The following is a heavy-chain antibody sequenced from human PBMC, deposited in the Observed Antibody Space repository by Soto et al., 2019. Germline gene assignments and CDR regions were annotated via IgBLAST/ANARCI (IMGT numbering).Heavy chain of an antibody. V-gene: IGHV4-39*01. CDR1: GGSISSSSYY. CDR2: IYYSGST. Sequence: QLQLQESGPGLVKPSETLSLTCTVSGGSISSSSYYWGWIRQPPGKGLEWIGSIYYSGSTYYNPSLKSRVTISVDTSKNQFSLKLSSVTAADTAVYYCARCGYCSGGSCYSGFVIGFWGQGTLVTVSS. J-gene: IGHJ4*02. CDR3: ARCGYCSGGSCYSGFVIGF. D-gene: IGHD2-15*01.